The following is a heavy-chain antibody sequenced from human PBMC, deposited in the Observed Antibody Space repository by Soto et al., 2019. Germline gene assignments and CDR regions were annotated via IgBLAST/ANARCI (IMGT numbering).Heavy chain of an antibody. CDR1: GYSFTSYW. J-gene: IGHJ3*02. Sequence: GESLKISCKGSGYSFTSYWIGWVRQMPGKGLEWMGIIYPGDSDTRYSPSFQGQVTISADKSISTAYLQWSSLKASDTDMYYCASATVAGRDGGAFDIWGQGTMVTVSS. CDR3: ASATVAGRDGGAFDI. D-gene: IGHD6-19*01. V-gene: IGHV5-51*01. CDR2: IYPGDSDT.